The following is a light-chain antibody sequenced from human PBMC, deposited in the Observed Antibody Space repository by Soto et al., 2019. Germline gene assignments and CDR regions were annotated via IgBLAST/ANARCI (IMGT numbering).Light chain of an antibody. J-gene: IGKJ1*01. CDR3: QQTDSSVWT. V-gene: IGKV1-39*01. CDR2: AAS. Sequence: DIQLTQSPSSLSSSVSDRVTITCRASQSIATCLNWYQQKPGKAPNLLIYAASTLQSGVPSRFSGSGSGTDFTLTITSLHPEDFATYYCQQTDSSVWTFGQGTKVDNK. CDR1: QSIATC.